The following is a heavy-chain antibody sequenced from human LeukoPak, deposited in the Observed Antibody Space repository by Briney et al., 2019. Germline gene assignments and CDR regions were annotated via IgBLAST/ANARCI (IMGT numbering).Heavy chain of an antibody. CDR2: ISGSGGST. CDR1: GFTFSSYA. Sequence: GGCLRLSCAASGFTFSSYAMSWVRQAPGKGLEWVSAISGSGGSTYYADSVKGRFTISRDNSKNTLYLQMNSLRAEDTAVYYCAGYSSSWYDYYYYYGMDVWGQGTTVTVSS. CDR3: AGYSSSWYDYYYYYGMDV. D-gene: IGHD6-13*01. V-gene: IGHV3-23*01. J-gene: IGHJ6*02.